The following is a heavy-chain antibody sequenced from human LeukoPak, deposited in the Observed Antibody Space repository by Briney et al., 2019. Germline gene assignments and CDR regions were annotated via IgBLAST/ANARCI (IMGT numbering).Heavy chain of an antibody. V-gene: IGHV3-64*01. CDR2: ISSNGGST. CDR1: GFTFSSYA. CDR3: ARDQVFDY. Sequence: TGGSLRLSCAASGFTFSSYAMHWVRQAPGKGLEYVSAISSNGGSTYYANSVKGRFTISRDNSKNTLYLQMGSLRAEDMAVYYCARDQVFDYWGQGTRVTVSS. J-gene: IGHJ4*02.